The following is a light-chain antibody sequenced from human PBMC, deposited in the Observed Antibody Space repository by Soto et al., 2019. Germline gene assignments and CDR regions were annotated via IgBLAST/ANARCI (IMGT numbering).Light chain of an antibody. CDR2: GAS. V-gene: IGKV3-20*01. J-gene: IGKJ5*01. CDR1: QSVSSDY. Sequence: EIVLTQSPGTLSLSPGERATLSCRASQSVSSDYLAWYQQKPGQAPRLLIYGASTRATGIPDRFSGSGSGTDFTLTISRLEPEDFAVYYCQQYGSSLITFGQGTRLENK. CDR3: QQYGSSLIT.